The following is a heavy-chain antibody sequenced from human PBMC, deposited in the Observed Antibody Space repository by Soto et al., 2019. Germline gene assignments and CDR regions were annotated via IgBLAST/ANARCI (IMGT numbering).Heavy chain of an antibody. CDR2: IYYSGST. Sequence: PSETLSLTCTVSGGSVSSGSYYWSWIRQPPVKGLEWIGYIYYSGSTNYNPSLKSRVTISVDTSKNQFSLKLSSVTAADTAVYYCAREAAGHDYWGQGTLVTVSS. V-gene: IGHV4-61*01. CDR1: GGSVSSGSYY. CDR3: AREAAGHDY. J-gene: IGHJ4*02. D-gene: IGHD6-13*01.